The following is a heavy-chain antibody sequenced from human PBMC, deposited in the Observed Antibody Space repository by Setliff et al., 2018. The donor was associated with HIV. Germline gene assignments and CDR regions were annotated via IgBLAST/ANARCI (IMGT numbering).Heavy chain of an antibody. D-gene: IGHD3-10*01. Sequence: SETLSLTCTVSGGSISSSSYYWGWIRQPPGKGLEWIGSIYYRGSTYYNPSLRSRVTISVDTSKNQFSLKLSSVTAADTAVYYCARHSGVASPNWFDPWGQGTLVTVSS. CDR3: ARHSGVASPNWFDP. V-gene: IGHV4-39*01. CDR2: IYYRGST. CDR1: GGSISSSSYY. J-gene: IGHJ5*02.